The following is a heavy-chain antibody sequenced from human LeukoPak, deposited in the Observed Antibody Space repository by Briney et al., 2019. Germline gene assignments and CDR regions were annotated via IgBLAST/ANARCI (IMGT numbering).Heavy chain of an antibody. Sequence: GASLRLSCAASGFTFSSYAMSSVRQAPGKGLEWVSAISGSGGSTYYADSVKGRFTISRDNSKNTLYLQMNCLRAEDTAVYYCAKTYNWNDVLPFDYWGQGTLVTVSS. V-gene: IGHV3-23*01. CDR3: AKTYNWNDVLPFDY. CDR2: ISGSGGST. D-gene: IGHD1-1*01. CDR1: GFTFSSYA. J-gene: IGHJ4*02.